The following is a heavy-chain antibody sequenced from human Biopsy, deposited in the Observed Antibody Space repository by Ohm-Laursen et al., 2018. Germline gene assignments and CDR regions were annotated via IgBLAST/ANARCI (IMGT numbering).Heavy chain of an antibody. D-gene: IGHD6-6*01. CDR2: ISETSSHI. J-gene: IGHJ6*02. V-gene: IGHV3-21*01. CDR3: ARDSSRRAREGGMDV. CDR1: GFSVSSYD. Sequence: GSLRLSCAAVGFSVSSYDMNWVRQAPGKGLEWISYISETSSHIYDADSVRGRFTVARDNAKNSLYLQLNSLRVEDTAVYYCARDSSRRAREGGMDVWGQGTTVTVSS.